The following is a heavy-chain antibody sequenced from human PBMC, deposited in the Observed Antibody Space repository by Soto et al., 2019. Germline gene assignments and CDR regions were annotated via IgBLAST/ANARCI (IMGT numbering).Heavy chain of an antibody. D-gene: IGHD4-17*01. CDR2: FDPEDGET. Sequence: ASVKVSCKVSGYTLTELSMHWVRQAPGKGLEWMGGFDPEDGETIYAQKFQGRVTMTEDTSTDTAYMELSSLRSEDTAVYYCATDPPGPDYGGKPDYYYYYGMDVWGQGTTVTVSS. J-gene: IGHJ6*02. CDR3: ATDPPGPDYGGKPDYYYYYGMDV. CDR1: GYTLTELS. V-gene: IGHV1-24*01.